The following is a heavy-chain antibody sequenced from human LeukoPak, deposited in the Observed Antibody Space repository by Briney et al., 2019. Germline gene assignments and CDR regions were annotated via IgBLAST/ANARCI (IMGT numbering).Heavy chain of an antibody. Sequence: SETLSLTCTVSGGSISSHYWSWIRQPPGEGLEWIGYIYYSGSTNYNPSLKSRVTISVDTSKNQFSLKLSSVTAADTAVYYCARALYCSSTSCQGGYYYYYMDVWGKGTTVTVSS. V-gene: IGHV4-59*11. CDR1: GGSISSHY. CDR2: IYYSGST. CDR3: ARALYCSSTSCQGGYYYYYMDV. D-gene: IGHD2-2*01. J-gene: IGHJ6*03.